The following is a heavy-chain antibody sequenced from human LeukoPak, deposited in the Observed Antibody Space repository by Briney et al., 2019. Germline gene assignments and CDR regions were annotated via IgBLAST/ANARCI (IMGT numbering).Heavy chain of an antibody. D-gene: IGHD2-21*02. V-gene: IGHV3-23*01. J-gene: IGHJ4*02. CDR2: ISVSSGST. CDR1: GFTFSSYA. CDR3: TTDAVVVTAKLLTYFDY. Sequence: GGSLRLSCAASGFTFSSYAMSWVRQAPGKGLEWVATISVSSGSTYYADSVKGRITISRDISKSTLYLQMNSLKTEDTAVYYCTTDAVVVTAKLLTYFDYWGQGTLVTVSS.